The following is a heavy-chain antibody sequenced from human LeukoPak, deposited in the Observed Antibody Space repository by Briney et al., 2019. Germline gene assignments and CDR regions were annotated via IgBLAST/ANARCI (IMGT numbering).Heavy chain of an antibody. J-gene: IGHJ3*02. CDR3: VVVPAGDAFDI. CDR1: GFTFNNYG. V-gene: IGHV3-7*01. CDR2: IKEDGSEK. D-gene: IGHD2-2*01. Sequence: GGSLRLSCAASGFTFNNYGMSWVRQAPGKGLEWVAKIKEDGSEKYYVDSVKGRFTISRDNAKNSLYLQMNSLRAEDTAVYYCVVVPAGDAFDIWGQGTMVTVSS.